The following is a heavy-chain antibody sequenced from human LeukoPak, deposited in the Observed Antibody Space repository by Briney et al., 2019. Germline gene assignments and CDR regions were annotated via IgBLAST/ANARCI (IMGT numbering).Heavy chain of an antibody. D-gene: IGHD6-19*01. J-gene: IGHJ6*02. CDR3: ARSSKAESTRYSSGWYSGPPYYYGMDV. CDR1: GFTFSSYW. Sequence: GGSLRLSCAASGFTFSSYWMSWVRQAPGKGPEWVANIKQDGGEKYYVDSVKGRFTISRDKARNSLYLQMNSLRAEDTAVYYCARSSKAESTRYSSGWYSGPPYYYGMDVWGQGTTVTVSS. CDR2: IKQDGGEK. V-gene: IGHV3-7*05.